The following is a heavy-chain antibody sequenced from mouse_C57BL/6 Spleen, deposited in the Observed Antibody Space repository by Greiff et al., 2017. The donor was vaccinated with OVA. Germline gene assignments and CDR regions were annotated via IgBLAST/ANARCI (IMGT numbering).Heavy chain of an antibody. D-gene: IGHD1-3*01. Sequence: DVVLVESGGGLVKPGGSLKLSCAASGFTFSSYTMSWVRQTPEKRLEWVATISGGGGNTYYPDSVKGRFTISRDNAKNTLYLQMSSLRSEDTALYYCARRGDPYSPYAMDYWGQGTSVTVSS. V-gene: IGHV5-9*01. J-gene: IGHJ4*01. CDR1: GFTFSSYT. CDR3: ARRGDPYSPYAMDY. CDR2: ISGGGGNT.